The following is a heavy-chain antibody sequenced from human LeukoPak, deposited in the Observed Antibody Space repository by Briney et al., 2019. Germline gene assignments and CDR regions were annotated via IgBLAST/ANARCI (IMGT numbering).Heavy chain of an antibody. CDR3: ARDQYSSGWDRFDY. CDR1: GFTFSSYS. J-gene: IGHJ4*02. V-gene: IGHV3-21*01. Sequence: GVSLRLSCAASGFTFSSYSMNWVRQAPGKGRAWVSSISSSSSYIYYADSVKGRFTISRENAKNSLYLQMNSLRAEDTAVYYCARDQYSSGWDRFDYWGQGTLVTVSS. D-gene: IGHD6-19*01. CDR2: ISSSSSYI.